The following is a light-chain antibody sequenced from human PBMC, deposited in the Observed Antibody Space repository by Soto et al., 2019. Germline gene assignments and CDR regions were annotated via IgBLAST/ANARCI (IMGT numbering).Light chain of an antibody. J-gene: IGLJ3*02. V-gene: IGLV1-40*01. CDR3: QSYDNRLSAWV. CDR1: TSNIGAGRD. Sequence: QLVLTQPPSVSGAPGQRVTISCTGSTSNIGAGRDVHWYQQLPGTAPKFLIYGNTNRPSGVPERFSGSKSGTSASLAITGLQADDEADYYCQSYDNRLSAWVFGGGTQLTVL. CDR2: GNT.